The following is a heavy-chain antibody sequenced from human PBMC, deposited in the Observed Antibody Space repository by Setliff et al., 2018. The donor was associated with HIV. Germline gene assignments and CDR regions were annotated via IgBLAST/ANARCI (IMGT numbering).Heavy chain of an antibody. CDR2: INDSGST. V-gene: IGHV4-34*01. J-gene: IGHJ5*02. D-gene: IGHD3-3*01. Sequence: SETLSLTCAVYGGSFSGYYWSWIRQPPGKGLEWIGEINDSGSTNYNPSLKSRVTMSVDTSKNQFSLKLNSVTAADTAVYYCGRGSRITIFGVVKGTNWFDPWGQGTLVTVS. CDR3: GRGSRITIFGVVKGTNWFDP. CDR1: GGSFSGYY.